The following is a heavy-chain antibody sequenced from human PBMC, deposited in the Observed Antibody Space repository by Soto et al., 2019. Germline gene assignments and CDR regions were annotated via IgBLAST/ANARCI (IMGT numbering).Heavy chain of an antibody. V-gene: IGHV5-10-1*01. D-gene: IGHD2-15*01. Sequence: AGESLKISCKGSGYSFTSYWISWVRQMPGKGLEWMGRIDPSDSYTNYSPSFQGHVTISADKSISTAYLQWSSLKASDTAMYYCARRYCSGGSCYSVRGDYYYYGMDVWGQGTTVTVS. J-gene: IGHJ6*02. CDR2: IDPSDSYT. CDR3: ARRYCSGGSCYSVRGDYYYYGMDV. CDR1: GYSFTSYW.